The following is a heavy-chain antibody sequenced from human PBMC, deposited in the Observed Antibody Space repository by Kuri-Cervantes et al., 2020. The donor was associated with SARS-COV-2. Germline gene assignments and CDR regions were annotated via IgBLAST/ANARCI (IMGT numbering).Heavy chain of an antibody. CDR1: GGSISSYY. J-gene: IGHJ5*02. Sequence: ESLKISFTVYGGSISSYYWSWIRQPAGKGSEWNGRIHVNGGTNYNPSLKSRVTMSVDASKNHFSLKLRSVTAADTAVYYCARTGSSGWPGSHWFDPWGQGTLVTVSS. V-gene: IGHV4-4*07. CDR2: IHVNGGT. CDR3: ARTGSSGWPGSHWFDP. D-gene: IGHD6-25*01.